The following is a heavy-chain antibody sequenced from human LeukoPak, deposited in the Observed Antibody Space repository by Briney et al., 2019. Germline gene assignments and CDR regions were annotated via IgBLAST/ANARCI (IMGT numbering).Heavy chain of an antibody. CDR3: AKEPSYAWFGVDY. V-gene: IGHV3-30*02. J-gene: IGHJ4*02. D-gene: IGHD3-10*01. CDR2: IRYDGSNK. Sequence: GSLRLSCAASGFTFSSYGMHWVRQAPGKGLEWVAFIRYDGSNKYYADSVKGRFTISRDNSKNTLYLQMNSLRAEDTAVYYCAKEPSYAWFGVDYWGQGTLVTVSS. CDR1: GFTFSSYG.